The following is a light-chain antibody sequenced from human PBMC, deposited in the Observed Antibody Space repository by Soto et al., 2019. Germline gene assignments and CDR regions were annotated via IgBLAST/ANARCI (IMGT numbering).Light chain of an antibody. Sequence: EIVLTQSPATLSLSPGERATLSCRASQSVSSYFAWYQQKPGQAPRLLIYDASNRATGIPARFSGSGSGTDFTLTISRLEPEDFAVYYCQQYGSSLFTFGPGTKVDIK. J-gene: IGKJ3*01. CDR1: QSVSSY. CDR3: QQYGSSLFT. V-gene: IGKV3-11*01. CDR2: DAS.